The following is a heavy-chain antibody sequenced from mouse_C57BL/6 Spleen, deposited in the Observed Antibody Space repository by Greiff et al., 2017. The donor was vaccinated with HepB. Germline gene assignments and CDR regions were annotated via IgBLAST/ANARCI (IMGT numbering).Heavy chain of an antibody. CDR1: GFTFSSYA. CDR2: ISSGGDYI. J-gene: IGHJ1*03. Sequence: EVMLVESGEGLVKPGGSLKLSCAASGFTFSSYAMSWVRQTPEKRLEWVAYISSGGDYIYYADTVKGRFTISRDNARNTLYLQMSSLKSEDTAMYYCTRGDDDDGGYFDVWGTGTTVTVSS. CDR3: TRGDDDDGGYFDV. D-gene: IGHD2-4*01. V-gene: IGHV5-9-1*02.